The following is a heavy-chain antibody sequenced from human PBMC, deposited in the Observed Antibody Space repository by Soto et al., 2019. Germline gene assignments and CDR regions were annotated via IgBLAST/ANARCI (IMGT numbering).Heavy chain of an antibody. V-gene: IGHV3-11*01. D-gene: IGHD6-13*01. Sequence: PGGSLRLSCAASGFTFSDYYMSWIRQAPGKGLEWVSYISSSGSTIYYADSVKGRFTISRDNAKNSLYLQMNSLRAEDTAVYYCARVTAIIAAAGTGSLDVWGQGTTVTVSS. CDR1: GFTFSDYY. CDR2: ISSSGSTI. J-gene: IGHJ6*02. CDR3: ARVTAIIAAAGTGSLDV.